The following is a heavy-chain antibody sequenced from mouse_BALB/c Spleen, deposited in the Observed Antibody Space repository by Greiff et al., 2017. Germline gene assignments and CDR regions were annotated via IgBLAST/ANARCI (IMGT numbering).Heavy chain of an antibody. D-gene: IGHD2-3*01. V-gene: IGHV3-2*02. CDR1: GYSITSDYA. CDR2: ISYSGST. CDR3: ARVIDGYYFYAMDY. J-gene: IGHJ4*01. Sequence: EVQLVESGPGLVKPSQSLSLTCTVTGYSITSDYAWNWIRQFPGNKLEWMGYISYSGSTSYNPSLKSRISITRDTSKNQFFLQLNSVTTEDTATYYCARVIDGYYFYAMDYWGQGTSVTVSS.